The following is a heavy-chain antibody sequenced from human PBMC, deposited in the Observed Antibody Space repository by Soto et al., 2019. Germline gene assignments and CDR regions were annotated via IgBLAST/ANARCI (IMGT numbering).Heavy chain of an antibody. CDR1: GFTFSNYE. Sequence: EVQLVESGGGLVQPGGSLRLSCAASGFTFSNYEMNWVRQAPGKGLEWVSYFSSSGRTIYYADSVKGRFTISRDNAKNSLYLQMNSLRAEDTAAYYCARDSYLRRPQYYFDYWGQGTLVTVSS. J-gene: IGHJ4*02. CDR2: FSSSGRTI. CDR3: ARDSYLRRPQYYFDY. V-gene: IGHV3-48*03. D-gene: IGHD4-4*01.